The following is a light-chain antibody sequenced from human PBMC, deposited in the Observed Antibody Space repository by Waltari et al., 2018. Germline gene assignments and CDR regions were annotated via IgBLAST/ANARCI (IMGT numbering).Light chain of an antibody. CDR2: WAS. CDR3: MQSIQFPLT. J-gene: IGKJ4*01. Sequence: IVMTQSPDSLAVSLGERATINCKSSRTVLWSSNNKNSLGWYQQKPGQPPELLIYWASTRESGVPDRFSGSGSGTDFTLKISRVEAEDVGLYYCMQSIQFPLTFGGGTKVEIK. V-gene: IGKV4-1*01. CDR1: RTVLWSSNNKNS.